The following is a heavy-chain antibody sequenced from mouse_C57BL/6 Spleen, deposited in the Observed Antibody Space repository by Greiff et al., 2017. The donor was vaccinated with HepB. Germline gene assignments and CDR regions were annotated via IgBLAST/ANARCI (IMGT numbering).Heavy chain of an antibody. V-gene: IGHV1-81*01. Sequence: VKLVESGAELARPGASVKLSCKASGYTFTSYGISWVKQRTGQGLEWIGEIYPRSGNTYYNEKFKGKATLTADKSSSTAYMELRSLTSEDSAVYFCARDYYGNPCAYWGQGTLVTVSA. D-gene: IGHD2-1*01. CDR1: GYTFTSYG. CDR2: IYPRSGNT. J-gene: IGHJ3*01. CDR3: ARDYYGNPCAY.